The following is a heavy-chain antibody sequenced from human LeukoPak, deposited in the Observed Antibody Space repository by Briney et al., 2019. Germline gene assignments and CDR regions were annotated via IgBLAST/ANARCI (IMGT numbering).Heavy chain of an antibody. V-gene: IGHV3-30-3*01. D-gene: IGHD6-13*01. CDR2: ISYDGSNK. CDR3: AREQQLVQYFDL. J-gene: IGHJ2*01. Sequence: GGSLRLSCAASGFTFSSYAMHWVRQAPGKGLEWVAVISYDGSNKYYADSVKGRFTISRDNSKNTLYLQMNSLRAEDTAVYYCAREQQLVQYFDLWGRGTLVTVSS. CDR1: GFTFSSYA.